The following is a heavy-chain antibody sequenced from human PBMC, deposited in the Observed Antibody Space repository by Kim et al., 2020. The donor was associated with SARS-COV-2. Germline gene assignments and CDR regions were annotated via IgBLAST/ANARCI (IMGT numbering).Heavy chain of an antibody. J-gene: IGHJ4*02. CDR3: AKDVTAAGHTPFDY. D-gene: IGHD6-13*01. Sequence: GGSLRLSCAASGFTFGDYAMHWIRQAPGKGLEWVSGINWTSGSIGYADSVKGRFTISRDNAKNSLYLQMNSLRAEDTALYYCAKDVTAAGHTPFDYWGQGTLVTVSS. CDR1: GFTFGDYA. V-gene: IGHV3-9*01. CDR2: INWTSGSI.